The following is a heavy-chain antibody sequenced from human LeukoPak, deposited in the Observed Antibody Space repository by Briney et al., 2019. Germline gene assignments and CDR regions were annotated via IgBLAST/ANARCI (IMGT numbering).Heavy chain of an antibody. CDR2: IYNSGDT. CDR3: ARGSFDSSGYYVFDY. Sequence: PSETLSLTCTDSGDSITRKNWCWIPEPVEKGLEWIGRIYNSGDTNYSPPLESRVTMSTDTSKNQFSLKLTSVTAADTAVYYCARGSFDSSGYYVFDYWGQGTLVTVSS. J-gene: IGHJ4*02. V-gene: IGHV4-4*07. D-gene: IGHD3-22*01. CDR1: GDSITRKN.